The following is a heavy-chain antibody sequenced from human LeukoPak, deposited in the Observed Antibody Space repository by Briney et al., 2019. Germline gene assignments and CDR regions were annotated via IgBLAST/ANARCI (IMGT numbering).Heavy chain of an antibody. D-gene: IGHD3-22*01. Sequence: SQTLSLTCTVSGGSISSGGYYWSWIRQHPGKGLEWIGYIYYSGSTYYNPSLKSRVTISVDTSKNQFSLKLSSVTAADTAVYYCARGTPSGYMNWFDPWGQGTLVTVSS. CDR2: IYYSGST. CDR1: GGSISSGGYY. V-gene: IGHV4-31*03. J-gene: IGHJ5*02. CDR3: ARGTPSGYMNWFDP.